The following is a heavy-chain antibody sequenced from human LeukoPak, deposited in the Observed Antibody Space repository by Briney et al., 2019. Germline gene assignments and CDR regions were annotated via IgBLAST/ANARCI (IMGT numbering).Heavy chain of an antibody. CDR2: VNPSDGAR. J-gene: IGHJ4*02. D-gene: IGHD3-22*01. CDR3: ARGIYYYNRSTYDDFDY. V-gene: IGHV1-46*01. Sequence: ASVTVSFKSSGYTFTTYWVHWVRQAPGQGREWMGMVNPSDGARRYAQKFQGRVTMTRDTSANKVFMELSSLGSKDTAVYYCARGIYYYNRSTYDDFDYWGQGTLVTVSS. CDR1: GYTFTTYW.